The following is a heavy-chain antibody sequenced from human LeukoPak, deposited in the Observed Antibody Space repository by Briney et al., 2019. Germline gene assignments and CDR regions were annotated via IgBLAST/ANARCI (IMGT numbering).Heavy chain of an antibody. V-gene: IGHV3-30*04. CDR1: GFPFSNYA. CDR3: ARSAYYYDRGGLGRALDI. Sequence: GGSLRLSCAASGFPFSNYAMHWVRQAPGKGLEWVAVISYDGSNKYYADSVKGRFTISRANSKNTLSLQMNSLRAEETPVYYCARSAYYYDRGGLGRALDIWGQGTMVTVSS. J-gene: IGHJ3*02. CDR2: ISYDGSNK. D-gene: IGHD3-22*01.